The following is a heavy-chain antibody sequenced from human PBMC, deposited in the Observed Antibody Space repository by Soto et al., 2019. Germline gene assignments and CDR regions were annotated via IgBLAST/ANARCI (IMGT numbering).Heavy chain of an antibody. V-gene: IGHV1-2*02. CDR3: ARLKNQGWHGGYYYYGMDV. D-gene: IGHD3-16*01. J-gene: IGHJ6*02. CDR1: GYTFTGYY. Sequence: ASVKVPCKASGYTFTGYYMHWVRQAPGQGLEWMGWINPNSGGTNYAQKFQGRVTMTRDTSISTAYMELSRLRSDDTAVYYCARLKNQGWHGGYYYYGMDVWGQGTTVTVSS. CDR2: INPNSGGT.